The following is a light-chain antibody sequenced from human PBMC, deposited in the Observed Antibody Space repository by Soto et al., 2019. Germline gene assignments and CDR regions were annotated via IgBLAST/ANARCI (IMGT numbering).Light chain of an antibody. CDR2: GAS. V-gene: IGKV3-15*01. CDR3: QQYNNWPRT. CDR1: QKISSN. J-gene: IGKJ1*01. Sequence: IVMTHSPATLSLSPRERATLSCRASQKISSNLAWYRQTPGQAPRLLIYGASTRATGIPARFSGSGSGTEFTLTISSLQSEDFAVHYCQQYNNWPRTFGQGTK.